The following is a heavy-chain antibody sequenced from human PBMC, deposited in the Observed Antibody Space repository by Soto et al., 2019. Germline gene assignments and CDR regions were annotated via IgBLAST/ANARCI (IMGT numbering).Heavy chain of an antibody. Sequence: QVQLQESGPGLVKPSQTLSLTCTVSGGSNIRDGYYWSWIRQHPGKCLEWIAYISYSGSSYSNPSLKSRVTISADTSKNQFSLRLTSVTAADTAVYFCARATPAGSADFWGQGTLVTVSS. V-gene: IGHV4-31*03. CDR2: ISYSGSS. CDR1: GGSNIRDGYY. CDR3: ARATPAGSADF. J-gene: IGHJ4*02. D-gene: IGHD2-2*01.